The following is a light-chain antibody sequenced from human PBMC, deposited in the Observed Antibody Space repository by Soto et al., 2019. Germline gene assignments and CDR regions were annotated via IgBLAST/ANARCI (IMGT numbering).Light chain of an antibody. Sequence: EIVLTQSPGTLSLSPGERATLSCRASQYVTSNYLAWYQQKPGQAPRLLIYTTSSRATGVPERFSGSGSGPDFTLTISRLEPQEFAGYYCQQYGGSPWTFGQGTKVYFK. J-gene: IGKJ1*01. CDR2: TTS. CDR1: QYVTSNY. CDR3: QQYGGSPWT. V-gene: IGKV3-20*01.